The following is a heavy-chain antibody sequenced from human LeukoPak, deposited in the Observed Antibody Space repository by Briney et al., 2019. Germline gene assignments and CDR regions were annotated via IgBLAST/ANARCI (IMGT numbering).Heavy chain of an antibody. D-gene: IGHD3-16*01. CDR1: GGSISSYY. CDR3: ARAQVMITFGGVIYGNWFDP. CDR2: IYYNGST. V-gene: IGHV4-59*01. Sequence: SETLSLTCTVSGGSISSYYWSWIRQPPGKGLEWIGYIYYNGSTNYNPSLKSRVTISVDTSKNQFSLKLSSVTAADTAVYYCARAQVMITFGGVIYGNWFDPWGQGTLVTVSS. J-gene: IGHJ5*02.